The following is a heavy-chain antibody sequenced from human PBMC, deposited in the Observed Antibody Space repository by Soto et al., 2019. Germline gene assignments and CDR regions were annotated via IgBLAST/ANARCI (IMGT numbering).Heavy chain of an antibody. Sequence: QVQLVESGGGVVQPGRSLRLSCAASGFTFSSYGMHWVRQAPGKGLEWVAVIWYDGSNKYYADSVKGRFTISRDNYKNTLYLQMNSLRAEDTAVYYCAREVAFFWSGYDRQYYFDYWGQGTLVTVSS. CDR2: IWYDGSNK. D-gene: IGHD3-3*01. J-gene: IGHJ4*02. CDR3: AREVAFFWSGYDRQYYFDY. CDR1: GFTFSSYG. V-gene: IGHV3-33*01.